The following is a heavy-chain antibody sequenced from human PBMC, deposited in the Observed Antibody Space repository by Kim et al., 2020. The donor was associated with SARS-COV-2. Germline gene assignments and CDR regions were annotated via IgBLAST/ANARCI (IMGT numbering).Heavy chain of an antibody. CDR2: ISYSGRT. J-gene: IGHJ6*03. CDR3: ARGIFGVVIIPYYYYYMDV. CDR1: GGSISSNDYY. V-gene: IGHV4-39*01. Sequence: SETLSLTCTVSGGSISSNDYYWDWIRQPPGKGLEWIGSISYSGRTYYNPSLKSRVTISVDTSKNQISLKLSSATAADTGVYYCARGIFGVVIIPYYYYYMDVWGKGTTVTVSS. D-gene: IGHD3-3*01.